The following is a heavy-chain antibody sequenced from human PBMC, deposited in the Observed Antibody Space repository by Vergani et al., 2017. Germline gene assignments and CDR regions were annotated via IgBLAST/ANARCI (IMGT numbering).Heavy chain of an antibody. CDR3: ASAYCSSTSCYAGFDD. CDR2: INPNSGGT. CDR1: GYTFTGYY. D-gene: IGHD2-2*01. J-gene: IGHJ4*02. V-gene: IGHV1-2*02. Sequence: VQLVQPGAEVKKPGASVKVSCKAFGYTFTGYYMHWLRQAPGQGLEWMGWINPNSGGTNYAQKFQGSVTRTRDTSISTAYMELSRLRSGDTAVYYCASAYCSSTSCYAGFDDWGQGTLVTVSS.